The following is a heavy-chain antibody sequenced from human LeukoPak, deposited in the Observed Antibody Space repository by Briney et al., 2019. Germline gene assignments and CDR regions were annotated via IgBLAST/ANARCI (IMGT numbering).Heavy chain of an antibody. V-gene: IGHV3-23*01. CDR2: ISGSGDST. Sequence: GGSLRLSCAASGFTFSTYAMSWVRQAPGKGLEWVSAISGSGDSTYYADSVKGRFTISRDNAKNSLYLQMNSLRAEDTAVYYCARVLEDDYWGQGTLVTVSS. J-gene: IGHJ4*02. CDR3: ARVLEDDY. CDR1: GFTFSTYA. D-gene: IGHD2/OR15-2a*01.